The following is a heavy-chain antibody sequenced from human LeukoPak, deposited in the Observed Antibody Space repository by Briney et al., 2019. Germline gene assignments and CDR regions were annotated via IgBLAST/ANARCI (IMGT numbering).Heavy chain of an antibody. D-gene: IGHD2-2*03. J-gene: IGHJ6*03. Sequence: SVKVSCKASGGTFSSYTISWVRQAPGQGLELMGRIIPILGIANYAQKFQGRVTITADKSTSTAYMELSSLRSEDTAVYYCAREGDGYCSSTSCQYYYYYMDVWGKGTTVTVSS. CDR3: AREGDGYCSSTSCQYYYYYMDV. CDR1: GGTFSSYT. CDR2: IIPILGIA. V-gene: IGHV1-69*04.